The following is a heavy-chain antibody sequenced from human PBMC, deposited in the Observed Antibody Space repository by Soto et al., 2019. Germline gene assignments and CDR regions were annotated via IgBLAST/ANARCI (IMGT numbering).Heavy chain of an antibody. Sequence: EVQLVESGGGLIQPGGSLRLSCAVSGFTVSNNYMSWVRQAPGKGLEGVSVIYSGGYTAYGDSVKGRFTISRDNSKNTLHLQMTTRGADDPAVSYCAGQRGGGGYWGQGTLVTVSS. D-gene: IGHD6-25*01. V-gene: IGHV3-53*01. CDR1: GFTVSNNY. J-gene: IGHJ4*02. CDR3: AGQRGGGGY. CDR2: IYSGGYT.